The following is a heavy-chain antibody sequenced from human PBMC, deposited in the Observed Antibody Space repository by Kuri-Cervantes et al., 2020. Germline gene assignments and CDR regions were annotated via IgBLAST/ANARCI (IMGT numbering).Heavy chain of an antibody. CDR2: ISYSGNTI. D-gene: IGHD3-22*01. V-gene: IGHV3-48*02. CDR1: GFTFSSYS. J-gene: IGHJ4*02. Sequence: GGSLRLSCAASGFTFSSYSMNWVRQAPGKGLEWISYISYSGNTIHYADSVKGRFTISRDSAKNSLFLQMNSLRDEDTAVYYCARDRTDGGSSGYQRFDYWGRGTLVTVSS. CDR3: ARDRTDGGSSGYQRFDY.